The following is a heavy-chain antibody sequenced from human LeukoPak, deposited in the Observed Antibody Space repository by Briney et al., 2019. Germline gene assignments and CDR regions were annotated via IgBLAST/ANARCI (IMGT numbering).Heavy chain of an antibody. CDR1: GYTFTSYG. CDR3: AGAGPVRDVLLWFGELFGHYYYGMDV. J-gene: IGHJ6*02. CDR2: ISAYNGNT. V-gene: IGHV1-18*01. D-gene: IGHD3-10*01. Sequence: ASVKVSCKASGYTFTSYGISWVRQAPGQGFEWMGWISAYNGNTNYAQKLQGRVTMTTDTSTSTAYMGLRSLRSDDTAVYYCAGAGPVRDVLLWFGELFGHYYYGMDVWGQGTTVTVSS.